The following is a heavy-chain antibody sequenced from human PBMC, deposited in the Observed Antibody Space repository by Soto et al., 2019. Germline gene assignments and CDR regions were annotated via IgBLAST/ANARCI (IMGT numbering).Heavy chain of an antibody. Sequence: QVQLQESGPGLVKPSQTLSLTCTVSGGSISSGGYYWSWIRQHPGKGLEWIGYIYYSGSTYYNPSLKSRVTISVDTSKTQFSLKLSSVTAADTAVYYCARDGYCSGGSCYSDASYGTDVGGQGTTVTVSS. CDR2: IYYSGST. V-gene: IGHV4-31*03. D-gene: IGHD2-15*01. CDR1: GGSISSGGYY. J-gene: IGHJ6*02. CDR3: ARDGYCSGGSCYSDASYGTDV.